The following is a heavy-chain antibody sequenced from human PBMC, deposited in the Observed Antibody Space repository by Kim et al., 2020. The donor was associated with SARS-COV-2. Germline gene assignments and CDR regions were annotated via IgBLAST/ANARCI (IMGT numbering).Heavy chain of an antibody. CDR2: ISWNSGSI. V-gene: IGHV3-9*01. J-gene: IGHJ5*02. D-gene: IGHD5-12*01. CDR3: AKDISGYVGGGGWFDP. Sequence: GGSLRLSCAASGFTFGDYAMHWVRQAPGKGLEWVSGISWNSGSIGYADSVKGRFTISRDNAKNSLYLQMNSLRAEDTALYYCAKDISGYVGGGGWFDPRGQGTLVTVSS. CDR1: GFTFGDYA.